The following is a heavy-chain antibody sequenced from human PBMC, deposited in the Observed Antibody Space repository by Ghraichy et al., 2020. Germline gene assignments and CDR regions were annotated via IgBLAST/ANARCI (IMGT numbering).Heavy chain of an antibody. Sequence: TLSLTCTVSGYSISSGYYWGWIRQPPGKGLEWIGSIYHSGSTYYNPSLKSRVTISVDTSKNQFSLKLSSVTAADTAVYYCARVRVPAYYFDYWGQGTLVTVSS. D-gene: IGHD2-2*01. CDR3: ARVRVPAYYFDY. CDR1: GYSISSGYY. V-gene: IGHV4-38-2*02. CDR2: IYHSGST. J-gene: IGHJ4*02.